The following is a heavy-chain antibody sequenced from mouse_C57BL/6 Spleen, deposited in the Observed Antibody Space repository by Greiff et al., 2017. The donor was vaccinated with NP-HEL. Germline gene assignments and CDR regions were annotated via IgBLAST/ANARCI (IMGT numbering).Heavy chain of an antibody. J-gene: IGHJ3*01. CDR2: IDPETGGT. V-gene: IGHV1-15*01. CDR3: TVALGGFAY. CDR1: GYTFTDYE. D-gene: IGHD3-3*01. Sequence: LVESGAELVRPGASVTLSCKASGYTFTDYEMHWVKQTPVHGLEWIGAIDPETGGTAYNQKFKGKAILTADKSSSTAYMELRSLTSEDSAVYYCTVALGGFAYWGQGTLVTVSA.